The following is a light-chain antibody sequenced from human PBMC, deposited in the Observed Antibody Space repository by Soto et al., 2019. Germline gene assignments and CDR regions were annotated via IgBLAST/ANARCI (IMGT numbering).Light chain of an antibody. CDR1: QDISNW. Sequence: DIQMTQSPSSVSASVGDRVAITCRASQDISNWLAWYQQKPGTAPKVLIYHASNLQSGVPSRFSGSGSGTDFTLTISSLQPEDFATYYCQQSYSTPPITFGQGTRLEIK. CDR2: HAS. V-gene: IGKV1-12*01. J-gene: IGKJ5*01. CDR3: QQSYSTPPIT.